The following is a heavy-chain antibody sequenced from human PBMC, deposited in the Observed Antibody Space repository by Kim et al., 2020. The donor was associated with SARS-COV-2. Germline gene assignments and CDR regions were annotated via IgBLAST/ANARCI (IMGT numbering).Heavy chain of an antibody. CDR3: AKDRYAYSSSSPFDY. Sequence: DAVKGRFTISRAKSKTTLYMQMDSLRAEDTAVYNCAKDRYAYSSSSPFDYWGQGTLVTVSS. D-gene: IGHD6-6*01. J-gene: IGHJ4*02. V-gene: IGHV3-30*02.